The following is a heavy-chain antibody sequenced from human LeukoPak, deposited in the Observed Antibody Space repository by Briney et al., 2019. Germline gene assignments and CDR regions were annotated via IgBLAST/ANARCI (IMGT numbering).Heavy chain of an antibody. CDR2: IYYSGST. V-gene: IGHV4-39*01. D-gene: IGHD3-3*01. CDR3: VRHEWNYYYYYVDV. J-gene: IGHJ6*03. CDR1: SGSISSSRYY. Sequence: SETLSLTCTVSSGSISSSRYYWGWIRQPPGKGLEWIGSIYYSGSTYYNPSLKSRVTISVDTSKNQFFLKLTSVTAADTAMYYCVRHEWNYYYYYVDVWGKGTTVTVSS.